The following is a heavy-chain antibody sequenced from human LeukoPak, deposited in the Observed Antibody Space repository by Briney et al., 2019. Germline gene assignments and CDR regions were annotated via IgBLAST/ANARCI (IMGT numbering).Heavy chain of an antibody. J-gene: IGHJ4*02. Sequence: GGSLRLSRAASVFTFSSYWMHWVRQAPGRGVVWVSRINSDGSSTRYADSVEGRFTISRDNAKNTLYLQMNSLRARHTAVYYCAKDSATPEEGTPSRFDYGGQGTLVTVSS. D-gene: IGHD2-2*01. CDR3: AKDSATPEEGTPSRFDY. CDR1: VFTFSSYW. V-gene: IGHV3-74*01. CDR2: INSDGSST.